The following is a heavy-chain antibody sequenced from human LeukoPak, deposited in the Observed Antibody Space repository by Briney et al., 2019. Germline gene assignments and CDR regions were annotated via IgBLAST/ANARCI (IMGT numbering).Heavy chain of an antibody. Sequence: SQTLSLTCAIFGDSISSNSSWNWIRQSPSRGLEWLGRTYYRSKWYNDYVVSVKSRININPDTSKNQFSLQLNSVTPDDTALYYCARGGQGDGYSADEAFDIWGQGTMVTVSS. D-gene: IGHD5-18*01. CDR3: ARGGQGDGYSADEAFDI. CDR2: TYYRSKWYN. CDR1: GDSISSNSS. J-gene: IGHJ3*02. V-gene: IGHV6-1*01.